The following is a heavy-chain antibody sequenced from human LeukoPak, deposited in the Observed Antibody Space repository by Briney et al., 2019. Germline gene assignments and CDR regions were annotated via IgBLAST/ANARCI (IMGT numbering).Heavy chain of an antibody. D-gene: IGHD6-13*01. J-gene: IGHJ4*02. CDR2: IWYDGSNK. CDR3: AKDTRYTIAAAGHFDY. CDR1: GFTFSSYG. Sequence: GGSLRLSCAASGFTFSSYGMHWVRQAPGKGLEWVAVIWYDGSNKYYADSVKGRFTISRDNAKNSLYLQMNSLRAEDTALYYCAKDTRYTIAAAGHFDYWGQGTLVTVSS. V-gene: IGHV3-33*03.